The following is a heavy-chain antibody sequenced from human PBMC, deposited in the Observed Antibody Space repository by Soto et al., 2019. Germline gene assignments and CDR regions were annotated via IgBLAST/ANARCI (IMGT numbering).Heavy chain of an antibody. Sequence: SETLSLTCTVSAGSISSGGYYWGWIRQHPGKGLEWIGYIYYSGSTYYNPSLKSRVTISVDTSKNQFSLKLSSVTAADTAVYYCARDRDSPPYYYDSSKAGGDAFDIWGQGTMVTVSS. CDR2: IYYSGST. D-gene: IGHD3-22*01. CDR3: ARDRDSPPYYYDSSKAGGDAFDI. V-gene: IGHV4-31*03. CDR1: AGSISSGGYY. J-gene: IGHJ3*02.